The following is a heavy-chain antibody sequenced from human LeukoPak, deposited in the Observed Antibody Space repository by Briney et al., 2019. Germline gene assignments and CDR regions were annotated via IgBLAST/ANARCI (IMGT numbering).Heavy chain of an antibody. CDR3: ARCITMVRGVIRPPDY. J-gene: IGHJ4*02. CDR1: GGSISSSSYY. Sequence: PSETLSLTCTVSGGSISSSSYYWGWIPQSPGKGLEWIRSIYYSGSAYYNPSLKSRLTISVDTSKNQFSLKLSSVTAADTAVYYCARCITMVRGVIRPPDYWGQGTLVTVSS. CDR2: IYYSGSA. D-gene: IGHD3-10*01. V-gene: IGHV4-39*01.